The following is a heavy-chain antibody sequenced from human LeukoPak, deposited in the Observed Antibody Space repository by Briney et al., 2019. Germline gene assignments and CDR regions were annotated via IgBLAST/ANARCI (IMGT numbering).Heavy chain of an antibody. CDR2: IYYSGST. V-gene: IGHV4-59*01. D-gene: IGHD5-12*01. CDR1: GGSISSYY. Sequence: SETLSLTCTVSGGSISSYYWSWIRQPPGKGLEWIGYIYYSGSTNYNPSLKSRVTISVDTSKNQFSLKLSSVPAADTAVYYCARDLRGYSGYDYRYFDYWGQGTLVTVSS. J-gene: IGHJ4*02. CDR3: ARDLRGYSGYDYRYFDY.